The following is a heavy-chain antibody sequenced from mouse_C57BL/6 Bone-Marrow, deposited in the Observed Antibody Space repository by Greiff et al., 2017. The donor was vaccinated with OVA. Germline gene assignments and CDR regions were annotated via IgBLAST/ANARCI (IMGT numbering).Heavy chain of an antibody. CDR3: TKITTVEGAWFAY. D-gene: IGHD1-1*01. J-gene: IGHJ3*01. Sequence: EVKVEESGGGLVQPGGSMKLSCAASGFTFSDAWMDWVRQSPEKGLEWVAEIRNKANNHATYYAESVKGRFTISRDDSKSSVYLQMNSLRAEDTGIYYCTKITTVEGAWFAYWGQGTLVTVSA. CDR1: GFTFSDAW. CDR2: IRNKANNHAT. V-gene: IGHV6-6*01.